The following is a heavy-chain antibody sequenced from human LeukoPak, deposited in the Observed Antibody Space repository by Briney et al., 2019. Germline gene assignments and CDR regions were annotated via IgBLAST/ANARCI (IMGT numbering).Heavy chain of an antibody. CDR2: LIPIIGTA. Sequence: ASVKVSCKASGGTFNFFAISWVRQAPGQGLEWLGGLIPIIGTATYAQRFQGRVSITADESTSTGYMELRSLKSDDTGVYYCARGHGSSSSTYYQFDYWGQGTLVTVSS. J-gene: IGHJ4*02. CDR3: ARGHGSSSSTYYQFDY. V-gene: IGHV1-69*13. D-gene: IGHD2-2*01. CDR1: GGTFNFFA.